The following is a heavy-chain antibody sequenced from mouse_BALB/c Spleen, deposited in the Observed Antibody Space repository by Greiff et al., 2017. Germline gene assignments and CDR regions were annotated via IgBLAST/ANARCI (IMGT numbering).Heavy chain of an antibody. J-gene: IGHJ2*01. CDR2: IRNKANGYTT. Sequence: VQLKESGGGLVQPGGSLRLSCATSGFTFTDYYMSWVRQPPGKALEWLGFIRNKANGYTTEYSASVKGRFTISRDNSQSILYLQMNTLRAEDSATYYCARENYGSSRYFDYWGQGTTLTVSS. D-gene: IGHD1-1*01. CDR1: GFTFTDYY. CDR3: ARENYGSSRYFDY. V-gene: IGHV7-3*02.